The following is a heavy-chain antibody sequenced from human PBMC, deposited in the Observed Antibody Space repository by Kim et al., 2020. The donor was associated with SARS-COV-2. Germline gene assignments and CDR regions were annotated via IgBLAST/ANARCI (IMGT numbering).Heavy chain of an antibody. D-gene: IGHD3-16*01. J-gene: IGHJ4*02. V-gene: IGHV2-70*01. CDR3: ARIQGGSIDY. CDR2: AK. Sequence: AKDYSTSLKTRLTISKDTSKNQVVLTLTNMDPMDTATYYCARIQGGSIDYWGQGTLVTVSS.